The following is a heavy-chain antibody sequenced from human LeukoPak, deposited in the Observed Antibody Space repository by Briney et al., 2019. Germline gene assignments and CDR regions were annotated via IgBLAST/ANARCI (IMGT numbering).Heavy chain of an antibody. D-gene: IGHD5-12*01. Sequence: SETLSLSCTVSGGSISSSSDYWGWIRQPPGKGLEWIGSMYSSGSTYYNPSLKSRVTISVDTSKNQFSLKLSSVTAADTAVYYCARIRGYSGYDRLRYFDYWGQGTLVTVSS. V-gene: IGHV4-39*01. CDR2: MYSSGST. CDR1: GGSISSSSDY. CDR3: ARIRGYSGYDRLRYFDY. J-gene: IGHJ4*02.